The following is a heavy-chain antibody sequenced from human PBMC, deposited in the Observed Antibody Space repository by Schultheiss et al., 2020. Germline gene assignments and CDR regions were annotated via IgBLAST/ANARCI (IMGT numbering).Heavy chain of an antibody. Sequence: SQTLSLTCAVYGGSFSGYYWTWIRQPPGKGLEWIGEINHSGSTNYNPSLKNRVTISVDTSKNQFSLKLSSVTAADTAFYYCAKTSGSYSTFGWYFDLWGRGTLGTVS. CDR3: AKTSGSYSTFGWYFDL. CDR1: GGSFSGYY. V-gene: IGHV4-34*01. J-gene: IGHJ2*01. CDR2: INHSGST. D-gene: IGHD1-26*01.